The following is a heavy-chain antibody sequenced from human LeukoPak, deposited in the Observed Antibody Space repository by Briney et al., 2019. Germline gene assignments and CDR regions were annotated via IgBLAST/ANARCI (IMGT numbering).Heavy chain of an antibody. V-gene: IGHV4-59*01. CDR1: GGSISSYY. D-gene: IGHD6-13*01. Sequence: SETLSLTCTVSGGSISSYYWSWIRQPPGKGLEWIGYIYYSGSTNYNPSLKSRVTIPVDTSKNQFSLKLSSVTAADTAVYYCARVYYSSSYDYWYFDLWGRGTLVTVSS. J-gene: IGHJ2*01. CDR3: ARVYYSSSYDYWYFDL. CDR2: IYYSGST.